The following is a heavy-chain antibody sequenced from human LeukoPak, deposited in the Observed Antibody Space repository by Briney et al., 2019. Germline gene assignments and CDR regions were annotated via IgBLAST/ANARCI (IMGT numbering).Heavy chain of an antibody. Sequence: GGSLRLSCAASGFTFSSYAMSWVRQAPGKGLEWVSAFSGSGGSTYYADSVKGRFTISRDNSKNTLYLQMNSLRAEDTAVYYCAKDSRVYYGSGSYYPRDYWGQGTLVTVSS. J-gene: IGHJ4*02. CDR3: AKDSRVYYGSGSYYPRDY. V-gene: IGHV3-23*01. CDR1: GFTFSSYA. CDR2: FSGSGGST. D-gene: IGHD3-10*01.